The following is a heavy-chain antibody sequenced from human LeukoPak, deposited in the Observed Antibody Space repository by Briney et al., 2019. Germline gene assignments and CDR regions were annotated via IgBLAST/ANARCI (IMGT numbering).Heavy chain of an antibody. V-gene: IGHV3-48*04. Sequence: GGSLRLSCAASGFTLTSDSMNWVRQAPGKGLEWISYISSGATTTYYADSVKGRFTISRDNAGNSLYLQINSLRVDDTTVYYCAKGTVGAKYWGQGTLVIVSS. D-gene: IGHD1-26*01. J-gene: IGHJ4*02. CDR1: GFTLTSDS. CDR3: AKGTVGAKY. CDR2: ISSGATTT.